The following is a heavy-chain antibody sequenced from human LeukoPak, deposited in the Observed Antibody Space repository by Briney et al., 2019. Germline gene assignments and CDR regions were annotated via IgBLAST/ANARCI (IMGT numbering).Heavy chain of an antibody. J-gene: IGHJ4*02. Sequence: PSETLSLTCAVSGGSISGYYWSWIRQPPGKGLEWIGYIYHNGGTNYNPSLQSRLTISVDTSKNRFSLKLSSVTAADTAVYYCARHLRAVAGGRYFDYWGQGTLVTVSS. CDR2: IYHNGGT. CDR1: GGSISGYY. D-gene: IGHD6-19*01. CDR3: ARHLRAVAGGRYFDY. V-gene: IGHV4-59*08.